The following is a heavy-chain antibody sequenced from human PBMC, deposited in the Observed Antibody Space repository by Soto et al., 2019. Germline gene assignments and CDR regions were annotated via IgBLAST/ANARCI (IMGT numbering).Heavy chain of an antibody. Sequence: QVQLQESGPGLVKPSETLSLTCTVSGGSIRDYYWGWIRQSPGKGLEWIGYIYYTGTTKYNPSLKSRVTISVDSSKNQFPLKLDSVTAADTAVYYCARLGGYYQAFDSWGQGTLVTVSS. CDR2: IYYTGTT. CDR3: ARLGGYYQAFDS. V-gene: IGHV4-59*08. J-gene: IGHJ4*02. D-gene: IGHD3-22*01. CDR1: GGSIRDYY.